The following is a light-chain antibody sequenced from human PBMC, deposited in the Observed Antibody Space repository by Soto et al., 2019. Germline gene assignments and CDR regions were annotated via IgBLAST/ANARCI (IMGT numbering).Light chain of an antibody. Sequence: QSVLTQPRSVSGSPGQSVTICCTGTSSDVGGYNYVSWYQQHPGKAPKLMIYDVSKRPSGVPDRFSGSKSGNTASLTISGLQAEDEADYYCCSYAGSYTLVFGGGTQLTVL. CDR2: DVS. V-gene: IGLV2-11*01. CDR1: SSDVGGYNY. CDR3: CSYAGSYTLV. J-gene: IGLJ2*01.